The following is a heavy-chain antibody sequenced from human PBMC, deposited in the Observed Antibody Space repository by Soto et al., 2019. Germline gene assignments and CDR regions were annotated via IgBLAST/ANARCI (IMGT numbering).Heavy chain of an antibody. CDR3: PSDRTQRYCSSTGGYTGTQVWFDP. J-gene: IGHJ5*02. CDR1: VGSIISYY. D-gene: IGHD2-2*02. CDR2: IYYSGST. Sequence: SVTRPLTWTVSVGSIISYYWSWIRQPPGKGLEWIGHIYYSGSTNYNPSLKSRVTISVDTSKNQFSLKLSSVTAADTAMSYCPSDRTQRYCSSTGGYTGTQVWFDPWGQRTLVTVSS. V-gene: IGHV4-59*01.